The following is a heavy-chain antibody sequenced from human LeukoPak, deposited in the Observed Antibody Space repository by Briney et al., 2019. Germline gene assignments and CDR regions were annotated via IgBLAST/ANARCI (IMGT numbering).Heavy chain of an antibody. CDR3: AHSHTGGSSSWYLIDY. CDR2: IYWDDDK. J-gene: IGHJ4*02. CDR1: GFSLSTSGVG. V-gene: IGHV2-5*02. D-gene: IGHD6-13*01. Sequence: SGPTLVKPTQTLTLTCTFSGFSLSTSGVGVGWIRQPPGKALEWLALIYWDDDKRYSPSLKSRLTITKDTSKNQVVLTMTNMDPVDTATYYCAHSHTGGSSSWYLIDYWGQGTLVTVSS.